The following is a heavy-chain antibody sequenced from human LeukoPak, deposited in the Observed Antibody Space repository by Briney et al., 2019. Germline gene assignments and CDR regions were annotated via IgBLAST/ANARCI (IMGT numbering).Heavy chain of an antibody. CDR2: IKSKTDGGTP. V-gene: IGHV3-15*01. J-gene: IGHJ4*02. Sequence: AGGSLRLSCAASGFTFSNAWMSWVRQAPGKGLEWVGRIKSKTDGGTPDYAAPVKGRFTISRDDSKNTLYLQMNSRKTADTAVYYCTTVSRNYYGSGSHDYWGQGTLVTVSS. CDR1: GFTFSNAW. D-gene: IGHD3-10*01. CDR3: TTVSRNYYGSGSHDY.